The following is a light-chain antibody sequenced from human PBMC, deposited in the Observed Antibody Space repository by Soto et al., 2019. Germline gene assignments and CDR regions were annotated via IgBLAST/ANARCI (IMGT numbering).Light chain of an antibody. V-gene: IGLV3-21*02. CDR2: DDS. CDR3: QVWDDSDHPYV. J-gene: IGLJ1*01. CDR1: NIGTKS. Sequence: SYELTQPSSVSVAPGQTARITCGGNNIGTKSVHWYQQKPGQAPVLVVFDDSDRPSGIPERFSGSNSGNTATLTITRVEAGDEADFFCQVWDDSDHPYVFGSGTKLTV.